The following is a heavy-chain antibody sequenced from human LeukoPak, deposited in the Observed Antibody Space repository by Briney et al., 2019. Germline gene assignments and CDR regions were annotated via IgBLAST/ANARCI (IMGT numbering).Heavy chain of an antibody. D-gene: IGHD3-10*01. CDR2: INHSGST. V-gene: IGHV4-34*01. CDR3: ARERNVLLWFRELLGYFDY. Sequence: SETLSLTCAVYGGSFSGYYWSWIRQPPGKGLEWIGEINHSGSTNYNPSLKSRVTISVDTSKNQFSLKLSSVTAADTAVYYCARERNVLLWFRELLGYFDYWGQGTLVTVSS. CDR1: GGSFSGYY. J-gene: IGHJ4*02.